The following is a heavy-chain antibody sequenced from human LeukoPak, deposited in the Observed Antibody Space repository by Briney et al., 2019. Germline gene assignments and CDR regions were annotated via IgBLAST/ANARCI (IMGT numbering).Heavy chain of an antibody. CDR2: ISENSGDT. CDR1: GFTFSASY. J-gene: IGHJ4*02. D-gene: IGHD1-1*01. V-gene: IGHV3-11*06. Sequence: PGGSLRLSCVASGFTFSASYMTWVRQPPGKGLEWLSYISENSGDTNYADSVKGRFTVSRDNAKNPLYLQMNSLRVEDTAVYYCARDPRTVRIWGQGTLVTVSS. CDR3: ARDPRTVRI.